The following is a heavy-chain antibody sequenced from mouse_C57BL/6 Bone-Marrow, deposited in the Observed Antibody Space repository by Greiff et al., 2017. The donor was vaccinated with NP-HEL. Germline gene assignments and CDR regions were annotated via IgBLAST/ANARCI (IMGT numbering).Heavy chain of an antibody. V-gene: IGHV5-17*01. Sequence: DVQLVESGGGLVKPGGSLKLSCAASGFTFSDYGMHWVRQAPEKGLEWVAYISSGSSTIYYADTVKGRFTISRDNAKNTLFLQMTSLRSEDTAMYYCAMYGWLLLLDYWGQGTTLTVSS. J-gene: IGHJ2*01. CDR1: GFTFSDYG. CDR2: ISSGSSTI. CDR3: AMYGWLLLLDY. D-gene: IGHD2-3*01.